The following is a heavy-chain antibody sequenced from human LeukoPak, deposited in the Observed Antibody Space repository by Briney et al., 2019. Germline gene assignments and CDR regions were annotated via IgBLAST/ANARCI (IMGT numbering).Heavy chain of an antibody. CDR3: ARAMFGVVKT. J-gene: IGHJ4*02. CDR2: IYHSGST. CDR1: VYSISSGYY. Sequence: SETLSLTSAVSVYSISSGYYWGWIRQPPGKGLEWTGRIYHSGSTYYNPSLKSRVTISVDTSKNPFSLKLRSVTAADTAVYVYARAMFGVVKTGGERTLVTVSS. V-gene: IGHV4-38-2*01. D-gene: IGHD3-3*02.